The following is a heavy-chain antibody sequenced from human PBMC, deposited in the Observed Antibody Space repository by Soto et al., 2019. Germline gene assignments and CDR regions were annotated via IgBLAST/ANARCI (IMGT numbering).Heavy chain of an antibody. CDR1: GYTFASYG. CDR2: ISAYNGNT. CDR3: ARANLRITFGGGIVNYFDF. D-gene: IGHD3-16*02. Sequence: GASVKVSCKASGYTFASYGIRWVRQSPGQGLEWVGWISAYNGNTNYAQKLQGRVTMTTDTSTSTAYMELRSLRSDDTAVYYCARANLRITFGGGIVNYFDFWGQGTLVTVSS. J-gene: IGHJ4*02. V-gene: IGHV1-18*01.